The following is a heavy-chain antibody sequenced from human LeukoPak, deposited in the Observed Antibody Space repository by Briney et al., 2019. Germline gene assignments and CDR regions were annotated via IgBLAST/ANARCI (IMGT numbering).Heavy chain of an antibody. CDR2: IRSKAYGGTT. CDR1: GFTFSSYA. Sequence: GGSLRLSCAASGFTFSSYAMSWFRQAPGKGLEWVGFIRSKAYGGTTEYAASVKGRFTISRDDSKSIAYLQMNSLKTEDTAVYYCTRAPDWEDAFDIWGQGTMVTVSS. D-gene: IGHD3-9*01. CDR3: TRAPDWEDAFDI. J-gene: IGHJ3*02. V-gene: IGHV3-49*03.